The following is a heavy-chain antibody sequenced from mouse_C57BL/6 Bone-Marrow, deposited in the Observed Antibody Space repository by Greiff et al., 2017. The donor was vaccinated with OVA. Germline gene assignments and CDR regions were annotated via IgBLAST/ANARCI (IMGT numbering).Heavy chain of an antibody. CDR1: GYTFTDYY. V-gene: IGHV1-84*01. CDR3: DSSCYPYDFDY. CDR2: IYPGSGST. D-gene: IGHD3-2*02. J-gene: IGHJ2*01. Sequence: VQLQQSGPELVKPGASVKISCKASGYTFTDYYINWVKQRPGQGLEWIGWIYPGSGSTNYNEKFKSKATLTVDKSSSTASMQLSSLTSEDSAVYYCDSSCYPYDFDYWGKGTTRTASS.